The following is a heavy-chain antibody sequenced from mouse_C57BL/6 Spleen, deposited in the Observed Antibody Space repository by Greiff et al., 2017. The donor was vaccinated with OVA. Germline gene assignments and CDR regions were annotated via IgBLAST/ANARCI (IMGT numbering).Heavy chain of an antibody. CDR3: ARMGGLRRDVHAWFAY. CDR2: IWWDDDK. D-gene: IGHD2-4*01. Sequence: QVTLKESGPGILQPSQTLSLTCSFSGFSLSTFGMGVGWIRQPSGKGLEWLAHIWWDDDKYYNPALKRRLTISKDTSKNQVCLKIAEVDTADTATYYCARMGGLRRDVHAWFAYWGQGTLVTVSA. J-gene: IGHJ3*01. V-gene: IGHV8-8*01. CDR1: GFSLSTFGMG.